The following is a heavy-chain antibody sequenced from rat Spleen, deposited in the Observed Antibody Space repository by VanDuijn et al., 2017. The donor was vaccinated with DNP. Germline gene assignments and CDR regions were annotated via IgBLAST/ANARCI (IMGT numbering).Heavy chain of an antibody. CDR2: ISYDGGRT. D-gene: IGHD1-4*01. CDR1: GFTFSDYD. Sequence: EVQLVESGGGLVQPGRSLKLSCAASGFTFSDYDMAWVRQAPKKGLEWVAYISYDGGRTYNGDSVKGRFTISRDNAKNTLYLQMNSLRSEDTATYYCARHVLPLRVWDYWGQGVMVTVSS. J-gene: IGHJ2*01. CDR3: ARHVLPLRVWDY. V-gene: IGHV5-22*01.